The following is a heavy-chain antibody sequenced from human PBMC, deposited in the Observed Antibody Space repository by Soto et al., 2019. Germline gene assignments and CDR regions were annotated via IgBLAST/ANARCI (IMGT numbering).Heavy chain of an antibody. J-gene: IGHJ4*02. CDR3: ARGGLGGGRSAY. Sequence: EVQLVESGGGLVQPGGSLRLSCAASGFTFSSYTMNWVRQAPGKGLEWVSYISSSNISIYYADSVKGRFTISRDNAKNSLYLQMNSLRDEDTAVYYCARGGLGGGRSAYWGQGTLVTVSS. CDR1: GFTFSSYT. CDR2: ISSSNISI. V-gene: IGHV3-48*02. D-gene: IGHD2-15*01.